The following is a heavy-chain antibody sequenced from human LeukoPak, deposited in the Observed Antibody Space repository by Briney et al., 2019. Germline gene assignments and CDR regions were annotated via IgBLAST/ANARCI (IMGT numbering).Heavy chain of an antibody. Sequence: GGSLRLSCAASGFTFSDFAMTWVRQAPGKGLEWVSSISSSSSSYIYYTDSVKGRFTISRDNAKKSLYLQMNSLRAEDTAIYYCARDSDVHCSGGSCTNFDYWGQGTLVTVSS. CDR2: ISSSSSSYI. V-gene: IGHV3-21*01. CDR1: GFTFSDFA. D-gene: IGHD2-15*01. CDR3: ARDSDVHCSGGSCTNFDY. J-gene: IGHJ4*02.